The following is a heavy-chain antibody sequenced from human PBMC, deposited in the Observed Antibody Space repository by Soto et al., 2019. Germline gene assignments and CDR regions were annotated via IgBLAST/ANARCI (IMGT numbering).Heavy chain of an antibody. CDR3: AREGDVPYYYYGMDV. J-gene: IGHJ6*02. D-gene: IGHD2-21*02. V-gene: IGHV1-18*01. CDR2: ISGYDGRT. Sequence: QVHLVQSGAEVKKPGASVKVSCKTSGYTFTSYGISWVRQAPGQGLEWMGWISGYDGRTNFAQKVQDRVTMTTDTVTSTVYMELRSLRSDDTAVYYCAREGDVPYYYYGMDVWGQGTTVTVSS. CDR1: GYTFTSYG.